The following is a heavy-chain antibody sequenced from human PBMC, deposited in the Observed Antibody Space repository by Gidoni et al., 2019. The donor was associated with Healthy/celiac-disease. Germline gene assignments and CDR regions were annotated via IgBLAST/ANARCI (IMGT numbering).Heavy chain of an antibody. Sequence: QAQLVESGGGVVQPGRSLRLSCAASGFTFSSYGMHWVRQAPGTGLEWVAVISYDGSNKYYADSVKGRFTISRDNSKNTLYLQMNSLRAEDTAVYYCAKEIVSGSCGYWGQGTLVTVSS. V-gene: IGHV3-30*18. J-gene: IGHJ4*02. CDR3: AKEIVSGSCGY. CDR2: ISYDGSNK. D-gene: IGHD3-22*01. CDR1: GFTFSSYG.